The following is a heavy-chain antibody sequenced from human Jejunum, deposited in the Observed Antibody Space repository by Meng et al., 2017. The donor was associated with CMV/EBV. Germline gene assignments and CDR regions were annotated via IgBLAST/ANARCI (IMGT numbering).Heavy chain of an antibody. CDR2: IRQDGSEK. CDR1: GFNFNLFS. CDR3: ASTGPLYGLYFCY. Sequence: SGFNFNLFSMSWVRQAPGKGLEWVASIRQDGSEKYYVDFVKGRFTISRDNAKNSLYLQMNSLRAEDTAVYYCASTGPLYGLYFCYWGQGTLVTVSS. V-gene: IGHV3-7*01. J-gene: IGHJ4*02. D-gene: IGHD2-8*01.